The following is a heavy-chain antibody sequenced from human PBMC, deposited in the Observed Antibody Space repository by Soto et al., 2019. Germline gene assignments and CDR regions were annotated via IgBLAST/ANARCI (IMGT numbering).Heavy chain of an antibody. J-gene: IGHJ6*02. Sequence: QVELVQSGAEVKKPGASVKVSCKASGYTFTRSGISWVRQAPGQGLEWIGWINTYNGDTTYAQNLQDRVAMTTDASTSTAYMELRSLRSADTAVYYCARDEYGGDSGYAMDVWGQGTTVTVSS. V-gene: IGHV1-18*01. D-gene: IGHD2-21*02. CDR1: GYTFTRSG. CDR2: INTYNGDT. CDR3: ARDEYGGDSGYAMDV.